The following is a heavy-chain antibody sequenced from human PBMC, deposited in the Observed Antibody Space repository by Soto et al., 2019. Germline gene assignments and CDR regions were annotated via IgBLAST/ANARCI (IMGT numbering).Heavy chain of an antibody. CDR3: ARDLLLLAGGYSYGEFDY. J-gene: IGHJ4*02. CDR1: GFTFSSYS. Sequence: EVQLVESGGGLVKPGGSLRLSCAASGFTFSSYSMNWVRQAPGKGLEWVSSISSSSSYIYYADSVKGRFTISRDNAKNSLYLQMNSLRAEDTAVYYCARDLLLLAGGYSYGEFDYWGQGTLVTVSS. D-gene: IGHD5-18*01. CDR2: ISSSSSYI. V-gene: IGHV3-21*01.